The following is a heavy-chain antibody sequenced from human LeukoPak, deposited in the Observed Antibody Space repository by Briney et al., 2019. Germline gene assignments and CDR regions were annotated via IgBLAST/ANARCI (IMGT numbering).Heavy chain of an antibody. CDR3: ARAGSYGTLDY. V-gene: IGHV3-66*01. D-gene: IGHD5-18*01. J-gene: IGHJ4*02. Sequence: GGSLRLSCAASGFTVSSNYMSWVRQAPGKGLEWVSVIYSGGSTYYADSVKGRFTIPRDNSKNTLYLQMNSLRAEDTAVYYCARAGSYGTLDYWGQGTLVTVSS. CDR1: GFTVSSNY. CDR2: IYSGGST.